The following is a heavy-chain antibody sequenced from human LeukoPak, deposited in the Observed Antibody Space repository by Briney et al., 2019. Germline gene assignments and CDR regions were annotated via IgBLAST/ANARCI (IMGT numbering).Heavy chain of an antibody. J-gene: IGHJ4*02. CDR2: INAGNGNT. CDR3: ARDFGYDYVWGSYY. D-gene: IGHD3-16*01. CDR1: GYTFTSYA. Sequence: ASVKVSCKASGYTFTSYAMHWVRQAPGQRQGWMGWINAGNGNTKYSQKFQGRVTITRDTSASTAYMELSSLRSEDTAVYYSARDFGYDYVWGSYYWGQGTLVTVSS. V-gene: IGHV1-3*01.